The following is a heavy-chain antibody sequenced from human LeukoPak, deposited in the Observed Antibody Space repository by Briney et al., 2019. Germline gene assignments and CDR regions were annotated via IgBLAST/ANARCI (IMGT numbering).Heavy chain of an antibody. CDR1: GFTFSSYA. CDR2: ISGSTRYI. Sequence: GGSLRLSCAASGFTFSSYAMSWVRQAPGKGLEWVSAISGSTRYIFYADSVKGRFTVSRDNAKNSLFLQMNSLRAEDTAVYYCARAPRLAVAGTEFDYWGQGTLVTVSS. J-gene: IGHJ4*02. V-gene: IGHV3-21*01. CDR3: ARAPRLAVAGTEFDY. D-gene: IGHD6-19*01.